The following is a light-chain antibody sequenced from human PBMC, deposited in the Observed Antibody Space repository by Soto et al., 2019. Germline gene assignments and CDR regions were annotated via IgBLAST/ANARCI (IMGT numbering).Light chain of an antibody. CDR3: QQYGSSPWT. V-gene: IGKV3-20*01. CDR2: GAS. CDR1: QSVSSN. J-gene: IGKJ1*01. Sequence: EIVLTQSPATLSVSPGERATLSCRASQSVSSNLAWYQQKPGQAPRLLIYGASSRATGIPDRFSGSGSGTDFTLTISRLEPEDFAVYYCQQYGSSPWTFGQGTRWISN.